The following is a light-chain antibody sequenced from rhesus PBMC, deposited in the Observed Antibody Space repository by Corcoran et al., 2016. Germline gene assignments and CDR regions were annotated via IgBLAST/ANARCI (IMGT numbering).Light chain of an antibody. CDR3: LQSSNWYS. CDR1: QSFSSY. Sequence: EIVLTQSPATLALSPGERSTLSCRASQSFSSYLAWYQQKPGQAPRPLVLAASNRAPGNPDSLSGGGYGTEFTLTIRSLEPEDVVVYLCLQSSNWYSFGQGTKVEIK. CDR2: AAS. J-gene: IGKJ2*01. V-gene: IGKV3-24*04.